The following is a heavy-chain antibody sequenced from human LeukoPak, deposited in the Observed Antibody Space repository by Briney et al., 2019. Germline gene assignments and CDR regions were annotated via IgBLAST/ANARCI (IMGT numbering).Heavy chain of an antibody. J-gene: IGHJ6*02. D-gene: IGHD3-22*01. V-gene: IGHV3-30*02. CDR3: ARDRRVPDSSGYFGMDV. CDR2: IRYDGSNK. CDR1: GFTFCSYG. Sequence: GGSLRLSCAASGFTFCSYGMHWVREAPGKGMEWVAFIRYDGSNKYYADSVKGRFTISRDNSKNTLYLQMNSLRAEDTAVYYCARDRRVPDSSGYFGMDVWGQGTTVTVSS.